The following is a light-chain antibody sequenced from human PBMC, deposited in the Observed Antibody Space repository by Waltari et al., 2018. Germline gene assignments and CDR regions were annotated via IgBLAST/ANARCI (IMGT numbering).Light chain of an antibody. CDR3: QTGGHGTWV. CDR1: SGHSSNI. J-gene: IGLJ3*02. Sequence: QLVVTQSPSASASLGASVKLTCTLSSGHSSNIIAWHQQQPEKGPRYSMKVNSDGSHSKGDEIPDRFSGSSSGAERYLTISSLQSEDEADYYCQTGGHGTWVFGGGTKLTVL. V-gene: IGLV4-69*01. CDR2: VNSDGSH.